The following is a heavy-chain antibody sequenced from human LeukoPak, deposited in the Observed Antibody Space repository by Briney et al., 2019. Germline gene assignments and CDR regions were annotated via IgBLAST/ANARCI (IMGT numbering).Heavy chain of an antibody. Sequence: GASVKVSCKASGYTFTNYGINWVRQAPGQGLEWMGIINPSGGSTRYAQKFQGRVPMTRDTSTSTVYMELSSLRSEDTAVYYCARGTYYYDSSGYYLYYFDYWGQGTLVTVSS. J-gene: IGHJ4*02. D-gene: IGHD3-22*01. CDR3: ARGTYYYDSSGYYLYYFDY. CDR1: GYTFTNYG. V-gene: IGHV1-46*01. CDR2: INPSGGST.